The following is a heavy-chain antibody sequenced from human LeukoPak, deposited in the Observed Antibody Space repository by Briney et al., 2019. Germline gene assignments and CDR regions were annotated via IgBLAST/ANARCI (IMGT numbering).Heavy chain of an antibody. D-gene: IGHD3-22*01. Sequence: GGSLRPSCAASGFSFSSYWMHWVRQAPGKGLVWVSRIKSDGKTNYADSVKGRFTISRDNAKNTVSLQMNSLRSEDTGVYYCARAPSEIGGYYPEYFRHWGQGTLVTVSS. V-gene: IGHV3-74*01. CDR2: IKSDGKT. J-gene: IGHJ1*01. CDR1: GFSFSSYW. CDR3: ARAPSEIGGYYPEYFRH.